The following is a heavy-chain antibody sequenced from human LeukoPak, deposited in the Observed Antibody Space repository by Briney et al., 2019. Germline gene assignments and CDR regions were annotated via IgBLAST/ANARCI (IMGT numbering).Heavy chain of an antibody. D-gene: IGHD3-16*01. CDR3: ARDRLGLPVDY. Sequence: PSETLSLTCTVSGGSISTYYWTWIRQPPGKGLEWIGYIYYSGSTNYNPSLKSRVTMSVDTSKNQFSLKLNSVTAADTAVYYCARDRLGLPVDYRGRGTLVTVSS. CDR1: GGSISTYY. J-gene: IGHJ4*02. CDR2: IYYSGST. V-gene: IGHV4-59*01.